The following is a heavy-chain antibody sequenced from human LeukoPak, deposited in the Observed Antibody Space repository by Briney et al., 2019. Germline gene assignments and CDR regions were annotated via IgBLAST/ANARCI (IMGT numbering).Heavy chain of an antibody. CDR3: ARDPGYGDYGWYGMDV. D-gene: IGHD4-17*01. CDR2: IYYSGST. J-gene: IGHJ6*02. Sequence: TSETLSLTCTVSGGSISSYYWSWIRQPPGKGLEWIGYIYYSGSTNYNPSLKSRVTISVDTSKNQFSLKLSSVTAADTAVYYCARDPGYGDYGWYGMDVWGQGTTVTVSS. V-gene: IGHV4-59*01. CDR1: GGSISSYY.